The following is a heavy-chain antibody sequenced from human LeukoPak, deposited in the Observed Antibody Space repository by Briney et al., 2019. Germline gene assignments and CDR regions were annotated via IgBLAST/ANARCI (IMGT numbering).Heavy chain of an antibody. D-gene: IGHD2-21*02. CDR2: IKSRTYGGTT. J-gene: IGHJ4*02. V-gene: IGHV3-15*01. Sequence: GGSLRLSCAASGFTFSNAWMSWVRQTPGKGLEWVGRIKSRTYGGTTDYAAPVKGRFTISRDDSKDTLYLQMNSLKTEDTAVYYCTREAVTANGYFDYWGQGTLVTVSS. CDR3: TREAVTANGYFDY. CDR1: GFTFSNAW.